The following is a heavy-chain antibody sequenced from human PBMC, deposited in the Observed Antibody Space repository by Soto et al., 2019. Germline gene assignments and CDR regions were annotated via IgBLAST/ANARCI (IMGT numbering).Heavy chain of an antibody. CDR2: IYHSGST. CDR1: GGSIINGNYS. V-gene: IGHV4-30-2*01. J-gene: IGHJ4*02. CDR3: ASRFVDSATGYFDR. Sequence: QLQLQESGSGLLRPSQTLSLTCLVSGGSIINGNYSWTWIRQPPGKALEWIGYIYHSGSTYYNPSLRSRVPLSVDRSKNQFSLNMKSMTAADTAVYYCASRFVDSATGYFDRWGQGTLVTVSS. D-gene: IGHD5-12*01.